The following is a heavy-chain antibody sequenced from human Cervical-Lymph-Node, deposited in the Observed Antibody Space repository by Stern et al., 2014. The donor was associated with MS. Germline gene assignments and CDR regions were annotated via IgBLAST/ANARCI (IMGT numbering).Heavy chain of an antibody. V-gene: IGHV3-30*18. Sequence: MQLVESGGGAVQPGGSLRLSCAASGFTFSRHAMNWVRQAPGKGLEWVAIISQDGRDIYYADPVKGRFTISRDNSKNTMSLQMSALRTDDTALYYCAKDRGDDFVWGSLRSRIGFYYFAMDVWGQGTTVTVSS. CDR3: AKDRGDDFVWGSLRSRIGFYYFAMDV. D-gene: IGHD3-16*01. CDR2: ISQDGRDI. CDR1: GFTFSRHA. J-gene: IGHJ6*02.